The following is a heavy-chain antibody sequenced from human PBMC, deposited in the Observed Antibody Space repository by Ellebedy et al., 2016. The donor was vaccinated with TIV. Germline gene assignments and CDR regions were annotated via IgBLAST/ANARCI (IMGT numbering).Heavy chain of an antibody. J-gene: IGHJ4*02. CDR2: INSDGDNT. CDR3: ARSKDGYSYDDY. CDR1: GFTFSGYP. V-gene: IGHV3-64*01. D-gene: IGHD5-18*01. Sequence: GGSLRLSCAASGFTFSGYPMHWVRQAPGKGLEYVSAINSDGDNTYYANSVKGRFITSRDNSKNTLYLQMGGLRAEDMAVYYCARSKDGYSYDDYWGRGTLVTVSS.